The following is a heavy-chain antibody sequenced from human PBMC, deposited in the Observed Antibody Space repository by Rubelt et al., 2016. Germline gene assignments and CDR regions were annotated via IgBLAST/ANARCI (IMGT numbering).Heavy chain of an antibody. CDR2: ISSSSSYI. CDR3: SWGRDGYNGYFDY. J-gene: IGHJ4*02. V-gene: IGHV3-21*01. D-gene: IGHD5-24*01. CDR1: GFTFSSYA. Sequence: VQLVESGGGVVQPGRSLRLSCAASGFTFSSYAMHWVRQAPGKGLEWVSSISSSSSYIYYADSVKGRFTISRDNAKNSLYLQMNSLRAEDTAVYYCSWGRDGYNGYFDYWGQGTLVTVSS.